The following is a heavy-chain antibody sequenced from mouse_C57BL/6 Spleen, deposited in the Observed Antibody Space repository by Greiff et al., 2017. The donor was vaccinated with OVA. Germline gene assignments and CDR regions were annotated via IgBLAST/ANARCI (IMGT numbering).Heavy chain of an antibody. V-gene: IGHV5-4*01. CDR2: ISDGGSYT. CDR3: ARAQTLYGSSWNYFDY. Sequence: EVQLVESGGGLVKPGGSLKLSCAASGFTFSSYAMSWVRQTPEKRLEWVATISDGGSYTYYPDNVKGRFTISRDNAKNNLYLQMSHLKSEDTAMYYCARAQTLYGSSWNYFDYWGQGTTLTVSS. CDR1: GFTFSSYA. J-gene: IGHJ2*01. D-gene: IGHD1-1*01.